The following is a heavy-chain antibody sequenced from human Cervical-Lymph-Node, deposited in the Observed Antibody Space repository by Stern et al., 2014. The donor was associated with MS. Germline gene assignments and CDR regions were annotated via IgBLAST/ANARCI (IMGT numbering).Heavy chain of an antibody. D-gene: IGHD1-7*01. J-gene: IGHJ4*02. CDR2: IPYNRLEGSDE. CDR1: GFTFSDYG. Sequence: VPLVESGGGVVQPGRSLRLSCSASGFTFSDYGMHGVRQAHGKGLEWGAVIPYNRLEGSDEDYAESVKGRFTISRDNAKETVYLQMNRLRAEDTAVYYCAKGGNWDYANFDYWGREPWSSSPQ. CDR3: AKGGNWDYANFDY. V-gene: IGHV3-30*18.